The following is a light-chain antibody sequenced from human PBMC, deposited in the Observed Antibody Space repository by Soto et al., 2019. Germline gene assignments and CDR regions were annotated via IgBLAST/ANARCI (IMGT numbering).Light chain of an antibody. V-gene: IGKV3-20*01. CDR2: GAS. Sequence: EIVLTQSPGTLSLSPGERATLSCSTSQSVSSTYLAWYRHKPGQAPRLLIYGASSRAAGIPDRFSGSGSGTDFTLTISRLEPEDFAVYYCHHFGSSRHTFGQGTKVDIK. J-gene: IGKJ2*01. CDR3: HHFGSSRHT. CDR1: QSVSSTY.